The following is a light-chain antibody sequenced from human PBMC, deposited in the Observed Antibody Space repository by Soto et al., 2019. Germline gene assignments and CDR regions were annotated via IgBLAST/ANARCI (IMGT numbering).Light chain of an antibody. CDR3: QQYDNWPPWT. V-gene: IGKV3-15*01. CDR1: QSVSSN. Sequence: EIVMTQSPATLSVSPGERATLSCRASQSVSSNLVWYQQKPGHPPRLLIYGASTRATGIPARFSGSGSGTDFTLTISSLQSEDFAVYYCQQYDNWPPWTFGQGTKVDIK. J-gene: IGKJ1*01. CDR2: GAS.